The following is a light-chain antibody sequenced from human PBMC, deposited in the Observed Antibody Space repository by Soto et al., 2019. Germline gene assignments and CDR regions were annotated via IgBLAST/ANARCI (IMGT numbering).Light chain of an antibody. J-gene: IGLJ2*01. V-gene: IGLV3-1*01. CDR1: KLGDKY. CDR2: QDS. Sequence: SYELTQPPSVSGSPGQTDSITCSGDKLGDKYACWYQQKPGQSPVLVIYQDSKRPSGIPERFSGSNSGNTATLTISGTQAMDEADYYCQAWASSTTVVVGGGTKRTVL. CDR3: QAWASSTTVV.